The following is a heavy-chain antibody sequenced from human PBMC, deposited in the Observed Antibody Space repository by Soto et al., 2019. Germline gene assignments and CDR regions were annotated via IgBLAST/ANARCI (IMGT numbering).Heavy chain of an antibody. V-gene: IGHV4-34*01. Sequence: SETLSLTCAVYGGSFSGYYWSWIRQPPGKGLEWIGEINHSGSTNYNPSLKSRVTISVDTSKNQFSLKLSSVTAADTAVYYCARDSRYSTPDYWGQGTLVTVSS. J-gene: IGHJ4*02. CDR2: INHSGST. D-gene: IGHD5-18*01. CDR1: GGSFSGYY. CDR3: ARDSRYSTPDY.